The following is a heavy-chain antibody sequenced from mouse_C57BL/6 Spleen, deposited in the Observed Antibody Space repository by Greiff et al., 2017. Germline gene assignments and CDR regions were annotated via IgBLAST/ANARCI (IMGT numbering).Heavy chain of an antibody. CDR3: ERHYYGSSYYFDY. Sequence: EVQRVESGGDLVKPGGSLKLSCAASGFTFSSYGMSWVRQTPDKRLEWVATISSGGSYTYYPDSVKGRFTISRDNAKNTLYLQMSSLKSEDTAMYYCERHYYGSSYYFDYWGQGTTLTVSS. D-gene: IGHD1-1*01. J-gene: IGHJ2*01. V-gene: IGHV5-6*01. CDR2: ISSGGSYT. CDR1: GFTFSSYG.